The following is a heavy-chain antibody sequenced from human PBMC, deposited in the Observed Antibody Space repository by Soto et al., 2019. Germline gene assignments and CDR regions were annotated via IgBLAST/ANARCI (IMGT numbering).Heavy chain of an antibody. D-gene: IGHD3-10*01. V-gene: IGHV1-2*02. J-gene: IGHJ5*02. CDR3: ARDESYDGSWWFDP. CDR1: GYTFTGYY. Sequence: ASVKVSCKASGYTFTGYYMHWVRQAPGQGLEWMGWINPNSGGTNYAQKFQGRVTMTRDTSISTAYMELSRLRSDDTAVYYCARDESYDGSWWFDPWGQGTLVTVSS. CDR2: INPNSGGT.